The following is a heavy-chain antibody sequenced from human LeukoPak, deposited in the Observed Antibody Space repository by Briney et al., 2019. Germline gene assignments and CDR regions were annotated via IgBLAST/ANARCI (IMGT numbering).Heavy chain of an antibody. CDR2: ISAYNGNT. Sequence: GASVKVSCTASGYTFTSYGISWVRQAPGQGLEWMGWISAYNGNTDYAQKLQGRVTMTTDTSTSTAYMELRSLRSDDTAVYYCARVSSSWAEDDAFDIWGQGTMVTVSS. CDR3: ARVSSSWAEDDAFDI. CDR1: GYTFTSYG. J-gene: IGHJ3*02. D-gene: IGHD6-13*01. V-gene: IGHV1-18*01.